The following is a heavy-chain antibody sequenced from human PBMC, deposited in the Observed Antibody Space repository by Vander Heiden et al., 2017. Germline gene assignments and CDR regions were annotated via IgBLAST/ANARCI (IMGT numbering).Heavy chain of an antibody. J-gene: IGHJ4*02. CDR3: AREITEEGFDY. V-gene: IGHV3-21*01. CDR2: INGNSRSI. Sequence: EVQVVESGGGLVKPGGSLRLSCVASGFTFSRPSMNWVRQSPGKGLEWVSSINGNSRSIYYADSVKGRFTISRDNAKNSVYLQLNSLTDEDTAVYYCAREITEEGFDYWGQGTLVTVSS. D-gene: IGHD7-27*01. CDR1: GFTFSRPS.